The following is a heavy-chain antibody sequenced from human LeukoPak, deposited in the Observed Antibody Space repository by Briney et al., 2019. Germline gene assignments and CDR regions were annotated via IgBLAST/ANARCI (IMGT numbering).Heavy chain of an antibody. Sequence: ASVKVSCKASGYTFTAHYIHWVRQAPGQGLEWMGWVHPISGDTNYAQRFQGRVTMTRDTSVTTAYMDLSRLASDDTAVYYCATVRTSGSFPYYLDYWGQGTMVTVSS. D-gene: IGHD1-26*01. CDR3: ATVRTSGSFPYYLDY. J-gene: IGHJ4*02. V-gene: IGHV1-2*02. CDR1: GYTFTAHY. CDR2: VHPISGDT.